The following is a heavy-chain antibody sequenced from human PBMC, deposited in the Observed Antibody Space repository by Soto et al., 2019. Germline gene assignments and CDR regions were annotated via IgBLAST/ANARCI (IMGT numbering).Heavy chain of an antibody. CDR1: GGSISSGGYY. CDR3: ARDYYASSGYPYGMDV. CDR2: IYYSGST. D-gene: IGHD3-22*01. J-gene: IGHJ6*02. Sequence: QVQLQESGPGLVKPSQTLSLTCTVSGGSISSGGYYWSWIRQHPGKGLEWIGYIYYSGSTYYNPSLKSRVTISVDTSKNHFSLKLSSVTAADTAVYYCARDYYASSGYPYGMDVWGQGTTVTVSS. V-gene: IGHV4-31*03.